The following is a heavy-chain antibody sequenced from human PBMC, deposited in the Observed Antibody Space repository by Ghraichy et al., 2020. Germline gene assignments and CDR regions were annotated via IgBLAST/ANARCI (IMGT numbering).Heavy chain of an antibody. CDR2: ISSSSSYI. V-gene: IGHV3-21*01. CDR3: ARVLTIFGVVIEGYAFDI. Sequence: GSRRREGAASGFTGRSYSMNWGGQAPGKGLEWVSSISSSSSYIYYEDSVKGRFTISRDNAKNSLYRQMNSLRAEDTAVYYCARVLTIFGVVIEGYAFDIWGQGTMVTVSS. D-gene: IGHD3-3*01. CDR1: GFTGRSYS. J-gene: IGHJ3*02.